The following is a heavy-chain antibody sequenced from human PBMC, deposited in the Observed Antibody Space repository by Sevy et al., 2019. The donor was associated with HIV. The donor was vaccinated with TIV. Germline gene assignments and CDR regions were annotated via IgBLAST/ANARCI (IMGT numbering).Heavy chain of an antibody. J-gene: IGHJ6*02. CDR1: GFTFSSYA. D-gene: IGHD6-25*01. CDR2: IWYDGSNK. V-gene: IGHV3-33*01. Sequence: GGCLRLSCAASGFTFSSYAMHWVRQAPGKGLEWVAVIWYDGSNKKSADSVKGRFTVSRDNSKNTLFLQLNSLRAEDTAVYYCARDTRIVAPGTRPYYYYGMDVWGQGTTVTVSS. CDR3: ARDTRIVAPGTRPYYYYGMDV.